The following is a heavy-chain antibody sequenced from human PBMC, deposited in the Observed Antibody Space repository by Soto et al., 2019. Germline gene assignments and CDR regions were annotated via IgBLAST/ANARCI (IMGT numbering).Heavy chain of an antibody. CDR3: ARENWYSLDV. D-gene: IGHD1-26*01. CDR1: GFSFSSYF. CDR2: VPGDGSRA. V-gene: IGHV3-74*01. Sequence: EVQLVESGGGSVQPGGSLRLSCAASGFSFSSYFMAWVRQAPGEGLVSVSHVPGDGSRASYADSVRGRFTISRDNAKKTVWVQMDSLRDEDTAIYYCARENWYSLDVWGQGTTVTVSS. J-gene: IGHJ6*02.